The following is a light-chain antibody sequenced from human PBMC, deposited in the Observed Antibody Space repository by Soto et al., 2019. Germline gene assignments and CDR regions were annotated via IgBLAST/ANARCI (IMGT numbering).Light chain of an antibody. CDR1: QSVGSIY. Sequence: EIVLTQSPATLSLSPGERATLSCRASQSVGSIYLAWYQQKPGQAPRLLIHGASNRASGIPDRFSGSGSGTDFTLTISRLETEDFAVYYCQQYGSSPRTFGQGTKVDIK. V-gene: IGKV3-20*01. J-gene: IGKJ1*01. CDR3: QQYGSSPRT. CDR2: GAS.